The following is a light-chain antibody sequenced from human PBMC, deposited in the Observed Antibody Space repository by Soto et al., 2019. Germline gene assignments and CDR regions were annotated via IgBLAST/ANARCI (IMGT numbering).Light chain of an antibody. CDR1: SSDVGTYNY. CDR3: SSYTRTSTVI. Sequence: QSVLTQPASVSGSPGQSITISCTGTSSDVGTYNYVSWYQQHPGKAPKLMIYEVSNRPSGVSNRFSGSKSDNTASLTISGLQAEDEADYYCSSYTRTSTVIFGGGTKLTVL. J-gene: IGLJ2*01. CDR2: EVS. V-gene: IGLV2-14*01.